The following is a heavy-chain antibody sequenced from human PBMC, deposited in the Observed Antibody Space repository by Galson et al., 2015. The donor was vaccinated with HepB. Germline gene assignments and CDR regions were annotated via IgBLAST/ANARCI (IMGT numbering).Heavy chain of an antibody. V-gene: IGHV1-46*01. J-gene: IGHJ5*02. CDR1: GYTFTSYH. CDR2: INPSGGST. D-gene: IGHD3-3*01. Sequence: SVKVSCKASGYTFTSYHMHWVRQAPGQGLEWMGIINPSGGSTSYAQKFQGRVTMTRDTSTSTVYMELSSLRSEDTALYYCARDRRTIFAFDPWGQGTLVTVSS. CDR3: ARDRRTIFAFDP.